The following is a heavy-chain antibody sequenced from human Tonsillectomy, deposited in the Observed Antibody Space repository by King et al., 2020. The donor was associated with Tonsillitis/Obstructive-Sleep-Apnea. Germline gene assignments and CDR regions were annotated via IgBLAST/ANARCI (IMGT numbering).Heavy chain of an antibody. J-gene: IGHJ4*02. CDR1: GGSFSGYY. CDR2: INHSGST. CDR3: ARVLWGDYYDSSGPSHALDY. D-gene: IGHD3-22*01. V-gene: IGHV4-34*01. Sequence: HVQLQQWGAGLLKPSETLSLTCAVYGGSFSGYYWSWIRQPPGKGLEWIGEINHSGSTNYNPSLKSRVTISVNTSKNQFSLKLSSVTAADTAVYYCARVLWGDYYDSSGPSHALDYWGQGTLVTVSS.